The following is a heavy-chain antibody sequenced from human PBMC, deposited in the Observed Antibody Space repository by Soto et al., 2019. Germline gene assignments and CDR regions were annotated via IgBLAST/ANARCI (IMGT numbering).Heavy chain of an antibody. V-gene: IGHV4-31*03. CDR1: GGSISSGGYY. J-gene: IGHJ3*02. CDR2: IYYSGST. Sequence: SETLSLTCTVSGGSISSGGYYWSWIRQHPGKGLEWIGYIYYSGSTYYNPSLKSRVTISVDTSKNQFPLKLSSVTAADTAVYYCARACSSTSCYRGAFDIWGQGTMVTVSS. CDR3: ARACSSTSCYRGAFDI. D-gene: IGHD2-2*01.